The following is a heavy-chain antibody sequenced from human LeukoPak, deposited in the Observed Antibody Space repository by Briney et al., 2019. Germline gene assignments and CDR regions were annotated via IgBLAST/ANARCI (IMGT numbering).Heavy chain of an antibody. J-gene: IGHJ2*01. V-gene: IGHV1-46*01. CDR1: GYTFTSYG. Sequence: ASVKVSCKASGYTFTSYGISWVRQAPGQGLEWMGIINPSGGSTSYAQKFQGRVTMTRDTSTSTVYMELSSLRSEDTAVYYCARAVAYCGGDCYLNGYFDLWGRGTLVTVSS. D-gene: IGHD2-21*02. CDR3: ARAVAYCGGDCYLNGYFDL. CDR2: INPSGGST.